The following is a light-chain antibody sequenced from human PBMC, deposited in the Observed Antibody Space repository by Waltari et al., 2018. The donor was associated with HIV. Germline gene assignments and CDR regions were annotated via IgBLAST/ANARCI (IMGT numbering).Light chain of an antibody. CDR3: CSYAGSYTWV. V-gene: IGLV2-11*01. CDR2: DVS. Sequence: QSALTQPRSVSGSPGQSVTISCTGTSSDVGGYNYVSWYQQHPGKAPKLMIYDVSKRPSGVPDRFSGSKSDNTASLTSSGLQAEDEADYYCCSYAGSYTWVFGTGTKVTVL. J-gene: IGLJ1*01. CDR1: SSDVGGYNY.